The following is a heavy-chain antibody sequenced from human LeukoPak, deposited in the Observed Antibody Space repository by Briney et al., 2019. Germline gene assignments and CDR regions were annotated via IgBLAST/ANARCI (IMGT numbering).Heavy chain of an antibody. CDR3: ANGIGYSSSSDLDY. J-gene: IGHJ4*02. D-gene: IGHD6-6*01. CDR1: GFTFNRHA. V-gene: IGHV3-23*01. Sequence: GGSLRLSCATSGFTFNRHAMSWVRQAPGKGLEWVSAISGSGGSTYYADSVKGRFTISRDNSKNTLYLQMNSLRAEDTAVYYCANGIGYSSSSDLDYWGQGTLVTVSS. CDR2: ISGSGGST.